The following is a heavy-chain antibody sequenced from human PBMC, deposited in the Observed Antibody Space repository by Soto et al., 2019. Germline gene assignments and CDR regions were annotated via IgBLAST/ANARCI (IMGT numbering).Heavy chain of an antibody. V-gene: IGHV3-33*01. CDR3: ARDTKTYSSSWFDPYFDY. D-gene: IGHD6-13*01. Sequence: GGSLRLSCAASGFTFSSYGMHWVRQAPGKGLEWVAVIWYDGSNKYYADSVKGRFTISRDNSKNTLYLQMNSLRAEDTAVYYCARDTKTYSSSWFDPYFDYWGQGTLVTVSS. CDR2: IWYDGSNK. CDR1: GFTFSSYG. J-gene: IGHJ4*02.